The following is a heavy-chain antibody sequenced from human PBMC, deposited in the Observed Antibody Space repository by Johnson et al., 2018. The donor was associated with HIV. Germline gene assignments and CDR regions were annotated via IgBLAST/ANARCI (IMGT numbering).Heavy chain of an antibody. CDR1: GFTFDDYA. CDR3: AKGIVGAIASEAFDI. V-gene: IGHV3-9*01. J-gene: IGHJ3*02. Sequence: VQLVESGGGLVQPGRSLRLSCAASGFTFDDYAMHWVRQAPGKGLEWVSGISWNSGSIGYADSVKGRFTISRDNAKNSLYLQMNSLRAEDTALYYCAKGIVGAIASEAFDIWGQGTMGTVSS. CDR2: ISWNSGSI. D-gene: IGHD1-26*01.